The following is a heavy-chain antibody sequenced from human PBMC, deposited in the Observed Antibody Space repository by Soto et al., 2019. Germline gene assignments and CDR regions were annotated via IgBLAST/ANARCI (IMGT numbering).Heavy chain of an antibody. V-gene: IGHV3-48*01. D-gene: IGHD2-2*01. CDR2: ISSSSSTI. CDR3: ASLYCSSTSCYDYYYYMDV. CDR1: GFTFSSYS. Sequence: GGSLRLSCAASGFTFSSYSMNWVRQAPGKGLEWVSYISSSSSTIYYADSVKGRFTISRDNAKNSLYLQMNSLRAEDTAVYYCASLYCSSTSCYDYYYYMDVWGKGTTVTVSS. J-gene: IGHJ6*03.